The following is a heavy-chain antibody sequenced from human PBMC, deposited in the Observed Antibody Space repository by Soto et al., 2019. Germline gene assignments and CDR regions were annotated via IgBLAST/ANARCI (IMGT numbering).Heavy chain of an antibody. J-gene: IGHJ4*02. CDR2: ISAYNGNT. D-gene: IGHD1-7*01. Sequence: ASVKVSCKTSGYTFTSFGLSWVRQAPGQGLEWMGWISAYNGNTNYAQNFQGRVTMTTDTSTSTAYMELRSLRSDDTAVYYGARGGTPIDYWGQGTLVTVAS. CDR1: GYTFTSFG. V-gene: IGHV1-18*01. CDR3: ARGGTPIDY.